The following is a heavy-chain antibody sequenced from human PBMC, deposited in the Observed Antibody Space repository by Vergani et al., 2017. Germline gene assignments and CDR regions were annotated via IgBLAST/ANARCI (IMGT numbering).Heavy chain of an antibody. CDR3: ARGSDRGVVVITRSPYYFDY. V-gene: IGHV4-38-2*02. J-gene: IGHJ4*02. CDR1: GYSISSGYY. Sequence: QVQLQESGPGLVKPSETLSLTCTVSGYSISSGYYWGWIRQPPGKGLEWIGSIYHSGSTYYNPSLKSRVTISVDTSKNQFSLKLSSVTAADTVVYYCARGSDRGVVVITRSPYYFDYWGQGTLVTVSS. D-gene: IGHD3-22*01. CDR2: IYHSGST.